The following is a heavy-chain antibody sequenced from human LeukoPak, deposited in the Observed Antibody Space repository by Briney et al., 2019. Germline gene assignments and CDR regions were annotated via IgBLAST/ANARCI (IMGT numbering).Heavy chain of an antibody. Sequence: SVKVSCKASGYTFTGYYMHWVRQAPGQGLEWMGRIIPILGIANYAQKFQGRVTITADKSTSTAYMELSSLRSEDTAVYYCARAANLGVAAKEDYYWGQGTLVTVSS. J-gene: IGHJ4*02. V-gene: IGHV1-69*04. CDR1: GYTFTGYY. CDR2: IIPILGIA. D-gene: IGHD3-3*01. CDR3: ARAANLGVAAKEDYY.